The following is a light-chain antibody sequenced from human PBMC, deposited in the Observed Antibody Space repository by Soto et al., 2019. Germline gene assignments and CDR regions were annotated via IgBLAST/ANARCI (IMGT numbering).Light chain of an antibody. J-gene: IGKJ4*01. CDR2: AAS. CDR3: QQLHTYPLT. V-gene: IGKV1-9*01. Sequence: DIQLTQSPSFLSASVGDRVTITCRASQGISSSLVWYQQQPGKAPKLLNYAASTLESGVPSGFSGSGSGTEFTLTISSLQPEDFATYYCQQLHTYPLTFGGGTKVEIK. CDR1: QGISSS.